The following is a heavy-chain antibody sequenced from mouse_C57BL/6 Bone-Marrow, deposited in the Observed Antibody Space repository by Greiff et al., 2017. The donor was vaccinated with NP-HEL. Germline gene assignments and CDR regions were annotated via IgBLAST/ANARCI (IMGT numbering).Heavy chain of an antibody. D-gene: IGHD2-4*01. Sequence: VKLVESGPELVKPGASVKISCKASGYAFSSSWMNWVKQRPGKGLEWIGRIYPGDGDTNYNGKFKGKATLTADKSSSTAYMQLSSLTSEDSAVYFCARARGLPYYFDYWGQGTTLTVSS. J-gene: IGHJ2*01. V-gene: IGHV1-82*01. CDR2: IYPGDGDT. CDR1: GYAFSSSW. CDR3: ARARGLPYYFDY.